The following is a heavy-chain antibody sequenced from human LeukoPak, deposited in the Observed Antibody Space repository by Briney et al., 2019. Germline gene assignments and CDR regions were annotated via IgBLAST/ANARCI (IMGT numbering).Heavy chain of an antibody. V-gene: IGHV3-23*01. CDR2: ISGSGGST. J-gene: IGHJ4*02. D-gene: IGHD3-22*01. CDR1: GFTFSSYA. Sequence: GGSLRLSCAASGFTFSSYAMSWVRQAPGKGLEWVSAISGSGGSTYYADSVKGRFTISRDNSKNTLYLQMNSLRAEGTAVYYCAKSLPNYYDSSGYSGFDYWGQGTLVTVSS. CDR3: AKSLPNYYDSSGYSGFDY.